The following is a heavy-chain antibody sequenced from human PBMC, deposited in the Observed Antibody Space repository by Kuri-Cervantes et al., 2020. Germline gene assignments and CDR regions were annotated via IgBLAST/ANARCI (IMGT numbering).Heavy chain of an antibody. CDR3: ARVEYSSSWYSYYSYYGMDV. D-gene: IGHD6-13*01. CDR1: GFTFSSYS. V-gene: IGHV3-21*01. J-gene: IGHJ6*02. Sequence: GGSLRLSCAASGFTFSSYSMNWVRQAPGKGLEWVSSISSSSYIYYADSVKGRFTISRDNSKNTLYLQMNSLRAEDTAVYYCARVEYSSSWYSYYSYYGMDVWGQGTTVTVSS. CDR2: ISSSSYI.